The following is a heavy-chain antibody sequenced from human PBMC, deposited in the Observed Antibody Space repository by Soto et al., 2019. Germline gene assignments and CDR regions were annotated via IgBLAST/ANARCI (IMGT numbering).Heavy chain of an antibody. D-gene: IGHD3-22*01. CDR2: INSDGSST. CDR1: GFTFSNYW. CDR3: ARVRYENSGYYPLWY. V-gene: IGHV3-74*01. J-gene: IGHJ4*02. Sequence: GGSLRLSCAASGFTFSNYWMHWVRQAPGKGLVWVSRINSDGSSTIYADSVKGRFTISRDNAKNTLYLQMNSLRAEDTAVYFCARVRYENSGYYPLWYWGQGALVTVSS.